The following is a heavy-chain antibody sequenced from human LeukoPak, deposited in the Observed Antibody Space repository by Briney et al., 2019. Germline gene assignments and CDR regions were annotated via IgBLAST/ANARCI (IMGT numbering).Heavy chain of an antibody. Sequence: SETLSLTCTVSGGSISTSNYYWGWIRQPPGKGLEWIGNIFYSGSTYYSPSLKSRVTISLDTSRNQFSLKLNSVTAADTAVYYCARGSGYSSSWYYFDYWGQGTLVTVSS. J-gene: IGHJ4*02. CDR2: IFYSGST. CDR1: GGSISTSNYY. CDR3: ARGSGYSSSWYYFDY. D-gene: IGHD6-13*01. V-gene: IGHV4-39*07.